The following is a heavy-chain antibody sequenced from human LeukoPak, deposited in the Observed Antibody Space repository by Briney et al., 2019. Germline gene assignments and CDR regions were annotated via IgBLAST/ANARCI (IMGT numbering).Heavy chain of an antibody. CDR2: ISSSSSYI. J-gene: IGHJ4*02. D-gene: IGHD3-3*01. CDR1: GGSFSGYY. CDR3: ARDFRVDFWSGYCLDY. Sequence: ETLSLTCAVYGGSFSGYYWSWVRQAPGKGLEWVSSISSSSSYIYYADSVKGRFTISRDNAKNSLYLQMNSLRAEDTAVYYCARDFRVDFWSGYCLDYWGQGTLVTVSS. V-gene: IGHV3-21*01.